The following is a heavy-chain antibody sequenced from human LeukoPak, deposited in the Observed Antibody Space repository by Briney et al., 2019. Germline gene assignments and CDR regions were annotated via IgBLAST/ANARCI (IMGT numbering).Heavy chain of an antibody. D-gene: IGHD6-13*01. CDR1: GFTFSSYG. J-gene: IGHJ3*02. V-gene: IGHV3-33*01. CDR3: AREVSSSWSYAFDI. CDR2: IWYDGSNK. Sequence: PGRSLRLSCAACGFTFSSYGMHWVRQAPGKGLEWVAVIWYDGSNKYYADSVKGRFTISRDNSKNTLYLQMNSLRAEDTAVYYCAREVSSSWSYAFDIWGQGTMVTVSS.